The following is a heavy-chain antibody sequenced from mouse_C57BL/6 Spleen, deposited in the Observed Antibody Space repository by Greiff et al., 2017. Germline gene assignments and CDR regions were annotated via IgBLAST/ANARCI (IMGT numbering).Heavy chain of an antibody. CDR3: ARAFTTVVGAPLYYFDY. V-gene: IGHV5-16*01. CDR1: GFTFSDYY. Sequence: EVQLVESEGGLVQPGSSMKLSCTASGFTFSDYYMAWVRQVPEKGLEWVANINYDGSSTYYLDSLKSRFIISRDNAKNILYLQMSSLKSEDTATYYCARAFTTVVGAPLYYFDYWGQGTTLTVSS. J-gene: IGHJ2*01. D-gene: IGHD1-1*01. CDR2: INYDGSST.